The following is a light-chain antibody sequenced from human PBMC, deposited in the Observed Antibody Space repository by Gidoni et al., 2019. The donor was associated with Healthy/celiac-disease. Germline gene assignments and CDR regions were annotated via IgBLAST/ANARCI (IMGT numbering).Light chain of an antibody. CDR1: QSVSSN. J-gene: IGKJ2*01. V-gene: IGKV3-15*01. CDR3: QQYNNWPPRYT. Sequence: DIVKTQSPATLSVSPGERANLSCRASQSVSSNLAWYQQKPGQAPRLLIYGASTRATGIPARFSGSGSGTEFTLTISRLQSEDFAVYYCQQYNNWPPRYTFGQGTKLEIK. CDR2: GAS.